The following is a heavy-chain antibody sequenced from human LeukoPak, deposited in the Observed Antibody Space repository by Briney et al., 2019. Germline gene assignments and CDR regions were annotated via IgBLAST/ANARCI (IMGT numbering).Heavy chain of an antibody. Sequence: SETLSLTCTVSGGSISSYYWSWIRQPPGKGLEWMGYIYYSGSTNYNPSLKSRLTISVDTSNHQFSLKLSYLTAADTDVYDCARGQPEEQWLVVGNWFDRWGQGTLVTVSS. D-gene: IGHD6-19*01. CDR2: IYYSGST. CDR1: GGSISSYY. V-gene: IGHV4-59*01. CDR3: ARGQPEEQWLVVGNWFDR. J-gene: IGHJ5*02.